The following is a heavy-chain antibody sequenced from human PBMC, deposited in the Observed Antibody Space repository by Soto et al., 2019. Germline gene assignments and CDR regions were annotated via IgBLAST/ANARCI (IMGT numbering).Heavy chain of an antibody. CDR1: GDSVSSNSAA. Sequence: SQTLSLTCAISGDSVSSNSAAWNWIRQSPSRGLEWLGRTYYRSRWYNDYAVSVKSRITINPDTSKSQFHLHLNSVTPEDTAVNYCARVKFSSSWYFGTDGFTYCGRGLLGPVSS. CDR3: ARVKFSSSWYFGTDGFTY. V-gene: IGHV6-1*01. J-gene: IGHJ4*02. D-gene: IGHD6-13*01. CDR2: TYYRSRWYN.